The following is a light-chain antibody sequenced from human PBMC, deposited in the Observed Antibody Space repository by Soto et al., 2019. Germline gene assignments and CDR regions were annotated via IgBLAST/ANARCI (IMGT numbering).Light chain of an antibody. J-gene: IGKJ1*01. CDR2: GAS. V-gene: IGKV3-20*01. CDR1: QNIRDN. Sequence: EMKMTQSPATLSVSSGERVTLSCRASQNIRDNLAWYQQKPGQAPRLLIYGASTRATGIPDRFSGSGSGTDFTLTITRLEPEDFAVYYCQQYGSSGTFGQGTKVDIK. CDR3: QQYGSSGT.